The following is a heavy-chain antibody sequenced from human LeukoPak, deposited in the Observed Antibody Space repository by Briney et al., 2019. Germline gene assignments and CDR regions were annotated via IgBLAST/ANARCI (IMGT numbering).Heavy chain of an antibody. V-gene: IGHV4-4*02. D-gene: IGHD4-17*01. J-gene: IGHJ6*02. CDR2: IYHSGST. CDR3: ARLELVYGDYHYYGMDV. CDR1: GGSISSSNW. Sequence: ASETLSLTCAVSGGSISSSNWWSWVRQPPGKGLEWIGEIYHSGSTNYNPSLKSRVTISVDKSKNQFSLKLSSVTAADTAVYYCARLELVYGDYHYYGMDVWGQGTTVTVSS.